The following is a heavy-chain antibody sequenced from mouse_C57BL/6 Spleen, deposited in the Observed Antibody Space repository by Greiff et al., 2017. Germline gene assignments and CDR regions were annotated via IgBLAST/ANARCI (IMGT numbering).Heavy chain of an antibody. D-gene: IGHD1-1*02. Sequence: QVQLQQSGPELVKPGASVKISCKASGYAFSSSWLNWVKQRPGQGLEWIGRIYPGDGDTNYNGKFKGKATLTADKSSSTAYMQLSSLTSEDSAVYFCARMASMGRWYYFDYWGQGTTLTVSS. J-gene: IGHJ2*01. V-gene: IGHV1-82*01. CDR3: ARMASMGRWYYFDY. CDR2: IYPGDGDT. CDR1: GYAFSSSW.